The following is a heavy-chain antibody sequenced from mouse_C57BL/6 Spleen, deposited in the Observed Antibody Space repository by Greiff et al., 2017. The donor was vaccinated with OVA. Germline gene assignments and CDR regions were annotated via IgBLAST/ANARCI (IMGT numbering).Heavy chain of an antibody. CDR2: IDPTASYT. V-gene: IGHV1-50*01. CDR1: GYTFTSYW. CDR3: ATTVVNYFDY. J-gene: IGHJ2*01. D-gene: IGHD1-1*01. Sequence: QVQLQQPGAELVKPGASVKLSCKASGYTFTSYWMQWVKQRPGQGLEWIGEIDPTASYTNYKQKSKGKATLTVDTSSSTAYMQLSSLTSEDSAVYYSATTVVNYFDYWGQGTTLTVSS.